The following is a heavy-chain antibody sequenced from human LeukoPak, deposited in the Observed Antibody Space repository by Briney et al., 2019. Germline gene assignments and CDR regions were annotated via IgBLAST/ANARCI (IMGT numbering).Heavy chain of an antibody. D-gene: IGHD3-16*01. V-gene: IGHV4-34*01. CDR2: INHSGST. J-gene: IGHJ4*02. CDR3: ARRGSGGGHFDY. Sequence: SETLSLTCAVYGGSFSGNYWTWIRQPPGKGLEWIGEINHSGSTNYNPSLKSRLTISVDTSKNQFSLKLSTVTAADTAVYYCARRGSGGGHFDYWGQGTLVTVSS. CDR1: GGSFSGNY.